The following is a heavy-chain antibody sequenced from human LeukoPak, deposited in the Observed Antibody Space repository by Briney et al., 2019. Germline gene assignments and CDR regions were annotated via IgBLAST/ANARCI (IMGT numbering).Heavy chain of an antibody. CDR1: GGSISSYY. CDR2: ISDIGSI. J-gene: IGHJ6*02. V-gene: IGHV4-59*08. CDR3: ARGSAVTTRSGMEV. Sequence: SETLSLTCTVSGGSISSYYWSWIRQPPGKGLEWIAYISDIGSINYNPSLKSRVTISVDTSKNQFSLKLSSVTAADTAVYYCARGSAVTTRSGMEVWGQGTTVTVSS. D-gene: IGHD4-17*01.